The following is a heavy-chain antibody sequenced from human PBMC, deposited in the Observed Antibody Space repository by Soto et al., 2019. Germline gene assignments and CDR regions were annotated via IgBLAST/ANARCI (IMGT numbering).Heavy chain of an antibody. Sequence: GGYLGLSCAASGFTFSSYEMNWVRQAPGKGLEWVSYISSSGSTIYYADSVKSRFTISRDNAKNSLYLQMNSLRAEDTAVYYCARAGGYQRLVPRPTMDVWGQGT. CDR3: ARAGGYQRLVPRPTMDV. V-gene: IGHV3-48*03. CDR2: ISSSGSTI. CDR1: GFTFSSYE. D-gene: IGHD6-13*01. J-gene: IGHJ6*02.